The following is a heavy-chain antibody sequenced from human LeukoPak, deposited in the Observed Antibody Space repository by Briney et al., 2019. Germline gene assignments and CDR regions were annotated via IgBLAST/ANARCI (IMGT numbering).Heavy chain of an antibody. J-gene: IGHJ4*02. CDR1: GGSISSGSYY. D-gene: IGHD3-10*01. Sequence: SETLSLTCTVSGGSISSGSYYWSWIRQPAGKGLEWIGRIYTSGSTNYNPSLKSRVTISVDTSKNQFSLKLSSVTAADTAVYYCARDLPITMIRGVTFDYWGQGALVTVSS. CDR2: IYTSGST. V-gene: IGHV4-61*02. CDR3: ARDLPITMIRGVTFDY.